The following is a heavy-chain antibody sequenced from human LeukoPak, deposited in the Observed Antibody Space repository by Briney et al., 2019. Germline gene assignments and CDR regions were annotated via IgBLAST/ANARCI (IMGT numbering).Heavy chain of an antibody. Sequence: GRSLRLSCAGSGFTFSNFAMHWVRQAPGKGLEWVAVISYDGSKKYYADSVKGRFTISRDNSKNTLYLQMNSLRAEDTAVYYCARDVDIVAPDYWGQGTLVTVSS. V-gene: IGHV3-30-3*01. J-gene: IGHJ4*02. CDR2: ISYDGSKK. CDR3: ARDVDIVAPDY. CDR1: GFTFSNFA. D-gene: IGHD5-12*01.